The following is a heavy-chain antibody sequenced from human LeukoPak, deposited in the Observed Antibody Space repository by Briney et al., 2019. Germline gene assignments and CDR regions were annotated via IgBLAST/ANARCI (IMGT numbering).Heavy chain of an antibody. V-gene: IGHV3-64D*09. Sequence: PGGSLRLSCSASGFTFNSYAMHWVRQGPAKGLEYVSAISSNGGSTYYADSVKGRFTISRDNSKNTLYLQMTSLRAEDTAVYYCVNSLPPYYYYGMDVWGQGTTVTVSS. J-gene: IGHJ6*02. CDR3: VNSLPPYYYYGMDV. CDR1: GFTFNSYA. CDR2: ISSNGGST.